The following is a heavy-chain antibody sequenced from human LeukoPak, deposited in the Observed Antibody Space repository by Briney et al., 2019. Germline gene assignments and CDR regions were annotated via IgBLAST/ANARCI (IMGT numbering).Heavy chain of an antibody. CDR1: GFTFSSFG. V-gene: IGHV3-30*18. D-gene: IGHD3-9*01. CDR3: AKEGLLRYFDWPPYYMDV. CDR2: ISYDGSNK. Sequence: GGSLRPSCAASGFTFSSFGMHWVRQAPGKGLEWVAVISYDGSNKYYADSVKGRFTISRDNSKNTLYLQMNSLRAEDTAVYYCAKEGLLRYFDWPPYYMDVWGKGTTVTVSS. J-gene: IGHJ6*03.